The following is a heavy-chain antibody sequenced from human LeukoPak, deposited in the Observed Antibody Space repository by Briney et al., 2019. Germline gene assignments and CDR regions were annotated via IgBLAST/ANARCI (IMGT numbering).Heavy chain of an antibody. CDR3: ARLMKQQLVPFDY. Sequence: PGGSLRLSCAASGFTFSSYSMNWVRQAPGKGLEWVSSISSGSSYIYYADSVKGRFTISRDNAKNSLYLQMNSLRAEDTAVYYCARLMKQQLVPFDYWGQGTLVTVSS. V-gene: IGHV3-21*01. D-gene: IGHD6-13*01. CDR1: GFTFSSYS. J-gene: IGHJ4*02. CDR2: ISSGSSYI.